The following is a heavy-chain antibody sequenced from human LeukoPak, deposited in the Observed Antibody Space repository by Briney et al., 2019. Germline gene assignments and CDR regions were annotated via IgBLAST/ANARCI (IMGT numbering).Heavy chain of an antibody. V-gene: IGHV3-30*02. CDR2: IRYDGSNK. CDR1: GLIFSSYD. Sequence: GGSLRLSCAASGLIFSSYDIHWVRQAPGKGLEWVAFIRYDGSNKYYADSVKGRFTISRDNSKNTLYLQMNSLRAEDTAVYYCAKDEGGTTGTTFAFDIWGQGTMVTVSS. J-gene: IGHJ3*02. CDR3: AKDEGGTTGTTFAFDI. D-gene: IGHD1-1*01.